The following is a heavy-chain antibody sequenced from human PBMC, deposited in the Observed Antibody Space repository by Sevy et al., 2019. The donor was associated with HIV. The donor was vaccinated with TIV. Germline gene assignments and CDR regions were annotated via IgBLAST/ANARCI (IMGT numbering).Heavy chain of an antibody. CDR1: GGSISSSSYY. D-gene: IGHD5-18*01. J-gene: IGHJ4*02. CDR2: IYYSGST. CDR3: ARASGYSYGHTPGDVFDY. Sequence: SETLSLTCTVSGGSISSSSYYWGWIRQPPGKGLEWIGSIYYSGSTYYNPSLKSRVTISVDTSKNQFSLKLSSVTAADTAVYYCARASGYSYGHTPGDVFDYWGQGTLVTVSS. V-gene: IGHV4-39*01.